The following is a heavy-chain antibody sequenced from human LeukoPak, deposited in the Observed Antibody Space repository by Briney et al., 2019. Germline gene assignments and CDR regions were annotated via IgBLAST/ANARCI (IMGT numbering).Heavy chain of an antibody. CDR2: INPSGGST. CDR1: GYTFTSYY. Sequence: ASVKVSCKPSGYTFTSYYMHWVRQAPGQGLEWMGIINPSGGSTSYAQRFQGRVTMTRDMSTSTVYMELSSLRSEDTAVYYCARDRYYGSGSYYTALDAFDIWGQGTMVTVSS. D-gene: IGHD3-10*01. CDR3: ARDRYYGSGSYYTALDAFDI. J-gene: IGHJ3*02. V-gene: IGHV1-46*01.